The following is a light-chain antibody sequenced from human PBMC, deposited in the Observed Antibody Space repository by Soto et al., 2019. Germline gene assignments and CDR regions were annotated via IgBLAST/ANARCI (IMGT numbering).Light chain of an antibody. V-gene: IGLV2-23*02. J-gene: IGLJ1*01. Sequence: QSALTQPASVSGSPGQSITISCTGTSSDVGSYNLVSWYQQYPGKAPKLMIYEVSKRPSGVSNRFSGSKSGNTASLTISGLQGEDEADYYCCSHAGSCSEVFGTGTKVTGL. CDR3: CSHAGSCSEV. CDR1: SSDVGSYNL. CDR2: EVS.